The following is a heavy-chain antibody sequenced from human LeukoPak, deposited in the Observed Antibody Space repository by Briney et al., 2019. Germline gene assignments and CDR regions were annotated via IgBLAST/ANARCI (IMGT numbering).Heavy chain of an antibody. CDR2: IYTSGST. Sequence: PSETLSLTCSVSGDSIRSGTYYWRWIRQPAGKGLEWIGRIYTSGSTNYNPSLKSRVTISVDTSKNQFSLKLTSVTAADTAVYYCARGGGATRIDYWGQGTLVTVSS. CDR3: ARGGGATRIDY. CDR1: GDSIRSGTYY. D-gene: IGHD5-12*01. V-gene: IGHV4-61*02. J-gene: IGHJ4*02.